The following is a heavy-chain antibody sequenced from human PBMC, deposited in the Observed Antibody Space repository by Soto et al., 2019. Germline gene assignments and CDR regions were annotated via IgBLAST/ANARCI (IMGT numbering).Heavy chain of an antibody. J-gene: IGHJ4*02. D-gene: IGHD4-17*01. CDR3: ARTTVTILYFDY. Sequence: SETLSLTCTVSGGSISSSSYYWGWIRQPPGKGLEWIGYIYYSGSTYYNPSLKSRVTISVDTSKNQFSLKLSSVTAADTAVYYCARTTVTILYFDYWGQGTLVTVSS. CDR2: IYYSGST. CDR1: GGSISSSSYY. V-gene: IGHV4-31*03.